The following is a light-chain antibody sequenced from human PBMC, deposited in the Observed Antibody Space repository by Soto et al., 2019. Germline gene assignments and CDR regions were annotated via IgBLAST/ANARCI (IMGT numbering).Light chain of an antibody. CDR1: SSEVGGYNY. CDR3: SSYTGISTQV. J-gene: IGLJ3*02. CDR2: EVN. V-gene: IGLV2-14*01. Sequence: QSALTQPPSASGSPGQSVTISCTGISSEVGGYNYVSWYQQHPGKVPKLIIYEVNNRPSGVSYRFSGSKSGNTASLTISGLQAEDEADYYCSSYTGISTQVFGGGTKLTVL.